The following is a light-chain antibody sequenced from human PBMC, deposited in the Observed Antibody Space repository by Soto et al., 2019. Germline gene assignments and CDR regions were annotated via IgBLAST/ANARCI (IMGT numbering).Light chain of an antibody. Sequence: QSVLTQPPSVSGAPGQRVTISCTGSSSNIGAGYDVHWYKQLPGTAPKLLILGNNNRPSGVPDRFSGSKFGPSASLAITGLQDDDEADYYCQSYDRSLSGTVLGGGTKLTVL. CDR3: QSYDRSLSGTV. CDR2: GNN. V-gene: IGLV1-40*01. J-gene: IGLJ3*02. CDR1: SSNIGAGYD.